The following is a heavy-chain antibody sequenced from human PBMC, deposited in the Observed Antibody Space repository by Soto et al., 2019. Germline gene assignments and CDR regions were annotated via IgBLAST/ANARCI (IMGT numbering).Heavy chain of an antibody. Sequence: GESLKISCKGSGYNFTNYWIGWVRQMPGKGLEWMGIIYPGDSDTRYSPSFQGQVTISADKSISTAYLQWSSLKASDTAMYYCARHGGVYDYCYYYGMDVWGQGTTVTVSS. D-gene: IGHD3-3*01. CDR3: ARHGGVYDYCYYYGMDV. V-gene: IGHV5-51*01. J-gene: IGHJ6*02. CDR1: GYNFTNYW. CDR2: IYPGDSDT.